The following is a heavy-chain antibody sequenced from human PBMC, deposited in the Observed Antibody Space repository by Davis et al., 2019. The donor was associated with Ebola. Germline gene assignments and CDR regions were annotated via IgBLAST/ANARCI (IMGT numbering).Heavy chain of an antibody. CDR1: GGSISSSSYY. V-gene: IGHV4-39*07. CDR3: ARDSWLYGMDV. CDR2: IYYSGST. J-gene: IGHJ6*02. Sequence: MPSETLSLTCTVSGGSISSSSYYWGWIRQPPGKGLEWIGSIYYSGSTYYNPSLKSRVTISVDTSKNQFSLKLSSVTAADTAVYYCARDSWLYGMDVWGQGTTVTVSS. D-gene: IGHD5-12*01.